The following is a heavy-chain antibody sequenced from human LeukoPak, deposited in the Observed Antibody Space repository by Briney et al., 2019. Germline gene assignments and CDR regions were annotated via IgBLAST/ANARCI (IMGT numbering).Heavy chain of an antibody. CDR3: ARYNWGFDY. Sequence: SETLSLTCSVSGYSITSGYYWGWIRQPPGKGLEWIGSIYHSGSTSYNPSLKSRVTISVDTSKNQFSLKLSSVTAADTAVYYCARYNWGFDYWGQGTLVTVSS. CDR2: IYHSGST. CDR1: GYSITSGYY. J-gene: IGHJ4*02. V-gene: IGHV4-38-2*02. D-gene: IGHD7-27*01.